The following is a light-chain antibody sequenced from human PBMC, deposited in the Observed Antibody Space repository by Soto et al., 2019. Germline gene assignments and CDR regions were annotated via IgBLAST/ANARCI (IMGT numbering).Light chain of an antibody. CDR1: QSVSSN. Sequence: ETVMTQSPATLSVSPGEGATLSCRASQSVSSNLVWYQHRPGQAPRLLIYGATTRATDISARFSGSGSGTEFTLTISSLQSEDYAVYYCQQYNNLPRTFGGGTKVEIK. J-gene: IGKJ4*01. CDR2: GAT. CDR3: QQYNNLPRT. V-gene: IGKV3-15*01.